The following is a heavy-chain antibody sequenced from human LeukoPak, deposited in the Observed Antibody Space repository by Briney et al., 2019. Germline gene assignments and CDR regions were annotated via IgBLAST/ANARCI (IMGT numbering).Heavy chain of an antibody. CDR2: IYTSGST. CDR3: ARLGYGGNSWYFQP. D-gene: IGHD4-23*01. CDR1: GGSISSYY. V-gene: IGHV4-4*09. J-gene: IGHJ1*01. Sequence: SETLSLTCTVSGGSISSYYWSWIRQPPGKGLEWIGYIYTSGSTNYNPSLKTRVTISVDTSKNQFSLKLSSVTGENRGVYCCARLGYGGNSWYFQPWGQGTLVTVSS.